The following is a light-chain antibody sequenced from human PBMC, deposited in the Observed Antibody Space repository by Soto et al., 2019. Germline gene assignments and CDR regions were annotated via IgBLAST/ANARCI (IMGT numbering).Light chain of an antibody. V-gene: IGLV2-8*01. CDR2: EVS. CDR1: SSDVGGYNY. J-gene: IGLJ1*01. Sequence: QSALTQPPSASGSPGQSVTISCNGTSSDVGGYNYVSWYQQHPGKAPKLMIYEVSKRPSGVPDRFSGSKSGNTASLTVSGLQPEDEADYYCSSYAGSNKSVFGTGTKGTVL. CDR3: SSYAGSNKSV.